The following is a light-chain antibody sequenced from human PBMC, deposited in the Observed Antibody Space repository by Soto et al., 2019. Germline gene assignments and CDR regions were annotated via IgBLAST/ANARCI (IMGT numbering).Light chain of an antibody. CDR2: GAS. CDR3: LPSCRSST. V-gene: IGKV3-20*01. CDR1: QSVSNNY. Sequence: SVWTQSPATRSSFPGDRVTLSCRASQSVSNNYLAWYQQKPGQAPRLLIYGASNRATGIPDRFSGSGSGTDFTLTIIRLEPDDFAVYYSLPSCRSSTFGQGTKLDIK. J-gene: IGKJ1*01.